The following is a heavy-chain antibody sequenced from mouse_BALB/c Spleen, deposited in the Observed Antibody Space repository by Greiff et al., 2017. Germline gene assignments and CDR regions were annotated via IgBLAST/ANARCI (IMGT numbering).Heavy chain of an antibody. CDR3: ARCGDMITTGFAY. J-gene: IGHJ3*01. CDR2: ISYSGST. D-gene: IGHD2-4*01. Sequence: DVKLQESGPGLVKPSQSLSLTCTVTGYSITSDYAWNWIRQFPGNKLEWMGYISYSGSTSYNPSLKSRISITRDTSKNQFFLQLNSVTTEDTATYYCARCGDMITTGFAYWGQGTLVTVSA. V-gene: IGHV3-2*02. CDR1: GYSITSDYA.